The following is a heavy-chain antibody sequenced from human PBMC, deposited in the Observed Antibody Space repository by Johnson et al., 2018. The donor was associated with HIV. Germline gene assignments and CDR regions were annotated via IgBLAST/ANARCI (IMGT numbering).Heavy chain of an antibody. D-gene: IGHD1-26*01. J-gene: IGHJ3*02. CDR3: ARVMGATQVMGAFDS. CDR1: GFTFSSYA. CDR2: ISYDGSNN. V-gene: IGHV3-30*04. Sequence: QVQLVESGGGVVQPGRSLRLSCAASGFTFSSYAMHWVRQAPGKGLEWVAVISYDGSNNYYADSVKGRFTISRDNSKNTMYLQINSLRAEDTAVYYCARVMGATQVMGAFDSWGRGTMVTVS.